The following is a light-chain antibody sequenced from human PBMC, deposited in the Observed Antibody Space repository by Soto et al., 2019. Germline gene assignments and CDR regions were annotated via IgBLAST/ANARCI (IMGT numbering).Light chain of an antibody. Sequence: EIVLTQSPATLSFSPGERVTLSCRTSQSVSKYLAWYQQTPGQAPRLLIYDASNRATGVPARFSGRGSGTDFSLTISGLEHEDFAVYYCQQRSNCPLTFGGGTKVQIK. J-gene: IGKJ4*01. CDR3: QQRSNCPLT. CDR1: QSVSKY. V-gene: IGKV3-11*01. CDR2: DAS.